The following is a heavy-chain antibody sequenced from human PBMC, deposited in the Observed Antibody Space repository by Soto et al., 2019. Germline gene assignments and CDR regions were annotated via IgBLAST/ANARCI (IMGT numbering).Heavy chain of an antibody. Sequence: GVPVKVACKASGYTFTSYGISWVRHAPGQGLEWMGWISAYNGNTNYAQKLQGRVTMTTDTSTSTAYMELRSLRSDDTAVYYCARGGNSGPVFLDYYYYVMDVWGHGTTVTVSS. CDR2: ISAYNGNT. J-gene: IGHJ6*02. D-gene: IGHD2-21*02. CDR1: GYTFTSYG. V-gene: IGHV1-18*01. CDR3: ARGGNSGPVFLDYYYYVMDV.